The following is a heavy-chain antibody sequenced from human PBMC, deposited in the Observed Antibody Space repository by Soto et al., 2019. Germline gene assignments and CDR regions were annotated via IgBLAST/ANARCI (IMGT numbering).Heavy chain of an antibody. V-gene: IGHV5-51*01. CDR3: ARLGFWSGYYRNRYYYYGMDV. D-gene: IGHD3-3*01. J-gene: IGHJ6*02. CDR1: WYRFTYYW. CDR2: FYSGDFHT. Sequence: GESLKTSWKGSWYRFTYYWYGWVRQVPGKGLGLRGSFYSGDFHTRDSQSFQGQVTISAGKSISTAYLQWSSLKASDTAMYYCARLGFWSGYYRNRYYYYGMDVWGQGTTVTSP.